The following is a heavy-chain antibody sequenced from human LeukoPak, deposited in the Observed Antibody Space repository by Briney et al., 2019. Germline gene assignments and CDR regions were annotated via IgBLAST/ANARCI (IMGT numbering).Heavy chain of an antibody. CDR3: ARQAGDYYDSSGRPLDY. D-gene: IGHD3-22*01. CDR2: IYYSGST. J-gene: IGHJ4*02. V-gene: IGHV4-39*07. CDR1: GGSISSSSYY. Sequence: PSETLSLTCTVSGGSISSSSYYWGWIRQPPGKGLEWIGSIYYSGSTYYNPSLKSRVTISVDTSKNQFSLKLSSVTAADTAVYYCARQAGDYYDSSGRPLDYWGQGTLVTVSS.